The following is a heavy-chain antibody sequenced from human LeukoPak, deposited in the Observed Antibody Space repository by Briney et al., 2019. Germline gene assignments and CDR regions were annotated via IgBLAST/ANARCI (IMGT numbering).Heavy chain of an antibody. V-gene: IGHV1-69*13. D-gene: IGHD4-11*01. CDR1: GGTFSSYA. Sequence: SVKVSCKASGGTFSSYAISWVRQAPGQGLEWIGGIIPIFGTANYAQKLHGRVTITADESTSTAYMELSSLRSEDTAVYYCARRTTLYYMDVWGKGTTVTVSS. J-gene: IGHJ6*03. CDR2: IIPIFGTA. CDR3: ARRTTLYYMDV.